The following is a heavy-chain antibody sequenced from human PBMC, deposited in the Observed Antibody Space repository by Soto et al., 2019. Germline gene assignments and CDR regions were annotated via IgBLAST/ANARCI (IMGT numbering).Heavy chain of an antibody. CDR3: ARSQGGSSSLDIYYYFFYGIDV. Sequence: QVQLVQSGAEVKKPGSSVKVSCKAPGGTFSSYAISWVRQAPGQGLEWMGGIIPIFATAKYAQKFQGRVTITADESTSTGYMELSSLRSEDTAVYYCARSQGGSSSLDIYYYFFYGIDVCGQGTTVTVS. CDR1: GGTFSSYA. CDR2: IIPIFATA. J-gene: IGHJ6*02. V-gene: IGHV1-69*01. D-gene: IGHD2-15*01.